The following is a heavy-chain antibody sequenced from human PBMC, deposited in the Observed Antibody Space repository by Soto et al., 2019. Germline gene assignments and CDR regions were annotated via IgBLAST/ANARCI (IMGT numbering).Heavy chain of an antibody. CDR2: ISYDGSNK. J-gene: IGHJ6*02. V-gene: IGHV3-30-3*01. CDR1: GFTFSNYA. Sequence: QVQLVESGGGVVQPGRSLRLSCAASGFTFSNYAMYWVRQAPGKGLEWVAVISYDGSNKYDADSVRGRFTISRDNSKNTLHLQMNSLRAEDTAVYYCARGGAAVTKMPYCYYGMDVWGQGTTVTVSS. D-gene: IGHD3-22*01. CDR3: ARGGAAVTKMPYCYYGMDV.